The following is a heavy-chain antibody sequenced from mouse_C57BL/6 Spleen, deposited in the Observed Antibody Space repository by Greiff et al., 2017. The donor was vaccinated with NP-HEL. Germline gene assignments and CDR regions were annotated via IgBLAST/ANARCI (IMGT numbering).Heavy chain of an antibody. CDR1: GISFTTGNYR. CDR3: ARGYDYDGEGY. J-gene: IGHJ2*01. D-gene: IGHD2-4*01. V-gene: IGHV3-5*01. Sequence: EVQGVESGPGLVKPSQTVLLSCTVTGISFTTGNYRWSWIRQFPGKKLEWNGYIYYSGTFTLNPLLTSLTTITRDTPKNQFFLEMNSLAAEDTATYCCARGYDYDGEGYWGQGTTLTVSS. CDR2: IYYSGTF.